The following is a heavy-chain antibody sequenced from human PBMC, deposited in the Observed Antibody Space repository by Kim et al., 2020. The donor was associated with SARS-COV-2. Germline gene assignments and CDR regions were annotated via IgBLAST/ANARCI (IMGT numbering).Heavy chain of an antibody. J-gene: IGHJ4*02. D-gene: IGHD3-22*01. CDR3: TMIVVVITTKGLF. Sequence: SETLSLTCAVYGGSFSGYYWSWIRQPPGKGLEWIGEINHSGSTNYNPSLKSRVTISVDTSKNQFSLKLSSVTAADTAVFVITMIVVVITTKGLFWGQGTL. CDR1: GGSFSGYY. V-gene: IGHV4-34*01. CDR2: INHSGST.